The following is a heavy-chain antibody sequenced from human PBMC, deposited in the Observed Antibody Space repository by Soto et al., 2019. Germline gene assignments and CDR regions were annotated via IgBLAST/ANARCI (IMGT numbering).Heavy chain of an antibody. CDR3: ARCPFYSSGWPGGIDAFDI. V-gene: IGHV4-31*03. J-gene: IGHJ3*02. Sequence: LSLTCTVSGGSISSGGYYWSWIRQHPGKGLEWIGYIHYSGSIDYNPSLKSRVTISVDTSKNQFSLKLSSVTAADTAVYYCARCPFYSSGWPGGIDAFDIWGQGTMVTVSS. CDR1: GGSISSGGYY. D-gene: IGHD6-19*01. CDR2: IHYSGSI.